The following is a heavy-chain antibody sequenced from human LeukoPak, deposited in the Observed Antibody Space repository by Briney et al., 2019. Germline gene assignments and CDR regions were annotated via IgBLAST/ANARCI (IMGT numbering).Heavy chain of an antibody. CDR1: GYTLTELS. CDR3: ATVAYCGGDCYPFDY. D-gene: IGHD2-21*02. CDR2: FDPEDGET. Sequence: ASVKVSCTVSGYTLTELSMHWVRQAPGKGLEWMGGFDPEDGETIYAQKFQGRVTMTEDTSTDTAYMELSSLRSEDTAVYYCATVAYCGGDCYPFDYWGQGTLVTVSS. J-gene: IGHJ4*02. V-gene: IGHV1-24*01.